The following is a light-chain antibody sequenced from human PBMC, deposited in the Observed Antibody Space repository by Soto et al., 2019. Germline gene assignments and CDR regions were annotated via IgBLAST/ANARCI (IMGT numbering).Light chain of an antibody. CDR3: QQYSAYPIT. Sequence: DIQMTQSPSTLSASVGDRVIITCRASQSISSWLAWYQQKPGKAPKLLIYKASNLESGLPSRFSGSGSGTEFTLTISSLQSDDFATYYCQQYSAYPITFGQGTRLEIK. CDR1: QSISSW. CDR2: KAS. V-gene: IGKV1-5*03. J-gene: IGKJ5*01.